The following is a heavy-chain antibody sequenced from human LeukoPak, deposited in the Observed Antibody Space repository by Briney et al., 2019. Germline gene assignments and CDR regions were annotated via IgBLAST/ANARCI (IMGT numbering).Heavy chain of an antibody. CDR1: GFAFSNYG. CDR3: ARDQYYDFWSGHRTFDY. J-gene: IGHJ4*02. D-gene: IGHD3-3*01. Sequence: PGGSLRLSCAASGFAFSNYGMNWVRQAPGKGLEWVSYISSRSNSIYYADSVKGRFTISRDNAKNSLYLQMNSLRAEDTAVYYCARDQYYDFWSGHRTFDYWGQGTLVIVSS. CDR2: ISSRSNSI. V-gene: IGHV3-48*04.